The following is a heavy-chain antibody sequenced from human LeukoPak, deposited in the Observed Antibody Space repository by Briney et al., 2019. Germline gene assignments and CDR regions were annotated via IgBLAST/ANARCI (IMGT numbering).Heavy chain of an antibody. CDR2: IYHSGST. J-gene: IGHJ4*02. CDR3: ATSSGWFVDY. D-gene: IGHD6-13*01. CDR1: GGSIISSNW. Sequence: PSETLSLTCAVSGGSIISSNWWSWVRQPPGKGLEWIGEIYHSGSTNYNPSLKSRVTISLDKSKNQFSLKVSSVTAADTAVYYCATSSGWFVDYWGQGNLVTVSS. V-gene: IGHV4-4*02.